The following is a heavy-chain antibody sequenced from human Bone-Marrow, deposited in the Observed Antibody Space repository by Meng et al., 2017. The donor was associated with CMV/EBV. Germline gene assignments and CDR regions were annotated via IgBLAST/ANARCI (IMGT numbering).Heavy chain of an antibody. CDR1: GDTFSSYA. D-gene: IGHD3-22*01. V-gene: IGHV1-69*05. CDR2: IIPIFGTA. J-gene: IGHJ5*02. Sequence: SVKVSCKASGDTFSSYAISWVRQAPGQGLEWMGGIIPIFGTANYAQKFQGRVTITTDESTSTAYMELSSLRSEDTAVYYCARAYTAYYYDSSGYSHRFDPWGQGTLVTVSS. CDR3: ARAYTAYYYDSSGYSHRFDP.